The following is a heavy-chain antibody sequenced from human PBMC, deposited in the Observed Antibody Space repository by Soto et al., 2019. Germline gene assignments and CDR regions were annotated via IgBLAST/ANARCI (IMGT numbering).Heavy chain of an antibody. CDR1: GFTFSSYX. CDR2: ISYDGSNK. J-gene: IGHJ6*02. D-gene: IGHD5-18*01. CDR3: AKDVSDPAWIQLWLSYYYYGMDV. Sequence: QVQLVESGGGVVQPGRSLRLSCAASGFTFSSYXXXWVRQAPGKGLEWVAVISYDGSNKYYADSVKGRFTISRDNSKNTLYLQMNSLRAEDTAVYYCAKDVSDPAWIQLWLSYYYYGMDVWGQGTTVTVSS. V-gene: IGHV3-30*18.